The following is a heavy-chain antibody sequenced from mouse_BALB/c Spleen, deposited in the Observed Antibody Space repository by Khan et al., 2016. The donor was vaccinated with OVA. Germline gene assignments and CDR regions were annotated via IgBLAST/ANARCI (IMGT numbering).Heavy chain of an antibody. CDR1: GYTFTSYS. D-gene: IGHD2-2*01. Sequence: QIQLVQSGPELVKPGASVRISCKASGYTFTSYSIHWVKQRPGQGLEWIGGIYPGNVNTEYNERFTGKATLTADKSSSTTYMQLSSLTSEDSATYFWARAGYGSFAYWGQGTLVTVSA. V-gene: IGHV1S56*01. J-gene: IGHJ3*01. CDR2: IYPGNVNT. CDR3: ARAGYGSFAY.